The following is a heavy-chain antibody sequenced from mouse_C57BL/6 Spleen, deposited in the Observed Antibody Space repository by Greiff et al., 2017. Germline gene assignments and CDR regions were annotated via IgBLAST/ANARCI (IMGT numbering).Heavy chain of an antibody. V-gene: IGHV1-85*01. CDR3: ARWGGYDEYYFDY. Sequence: VKLMESGPELVKPGASVKLSCKASGYTFTSYDINWVKQRPGQGLEWIGWIYPRDGSTKYNEKFKGKATLTVDTSSSTAYMELHSLTSEDSAVYFCARWGGYDEYYFDYWGQGTTLTVSS. CDR2: IYPRDGST. J-gene: IGHJ2*01. CDR1: GYTFTSYD. D-gene: IGHD2-2*01.